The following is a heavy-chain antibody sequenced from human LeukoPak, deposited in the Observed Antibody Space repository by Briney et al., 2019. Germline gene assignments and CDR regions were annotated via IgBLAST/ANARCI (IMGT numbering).Heavy chain of an antibody. CDR2: IYYSGST. CDR3: ARGYSGSYPTPFDY. D-gene: IGHD1-26*01. V-gene: IGHV4-59*08. J-gene: IGHJ4*02. Sequence: SETLSLTCTVSGGSISSYYLGWIRQPPGKGLEWVGYIYYSGSTNYNPALKSRGNILVGTCKNQFSLKLSSVTAADTAVYYCARGYSGSYPTPFDYWGQGTLVTVSS. CDR1: GGSISSYY.